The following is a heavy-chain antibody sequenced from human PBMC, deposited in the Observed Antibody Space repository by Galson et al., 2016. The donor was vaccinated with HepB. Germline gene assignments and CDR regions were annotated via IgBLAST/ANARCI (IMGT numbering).Heavy chain of an antibody. Sequence: QSGAEVKKAGESLQISCKGSGYKFTNYWIAWVRHMPGKGLEWMGIIYPDDSATKYSPAFQGQVTISADKSINTAFLHWRNLKASDTARYFCARSQSSSWYFQGVYWGQGTLVTVYS. CDR1: GYKFTNYW. V-gene: IGHV5-51*01. J-gene: IGHJ4*02. CDR3: ARSQSSSWYFQGVY. D-gene: IGHD6-13*01. CDR2: IYPDDSAT.